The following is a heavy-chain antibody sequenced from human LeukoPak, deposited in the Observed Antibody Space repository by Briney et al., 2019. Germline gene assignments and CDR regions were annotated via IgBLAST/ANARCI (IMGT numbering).Heavy chain of an antibody. CDR2: INPNSGGT. V-gene: IGHV1-2*02. D-gene: IGHD3-10*01. Sequence: ASVKVSCKASGYTFTGYYMHSVRQTPGQGLEWMGWINPNSGGTNYAQKFQGRVTMTRDTSISTAYMGLSRLRSDDTAVYYCARGYYGSGDYWGQGTLVTVSS. CDR3: ARGYYGSGDY. J-gene: IGHJ4*02. CDR1: GYTFTGYY.